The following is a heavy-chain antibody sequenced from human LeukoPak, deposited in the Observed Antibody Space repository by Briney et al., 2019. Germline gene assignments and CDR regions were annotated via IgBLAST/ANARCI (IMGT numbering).Heavy chain of an antibody. J-gene: IGHJ4*02. CDR3: TKATKWLAFDD. CDR1: GGSTSSHF. Sequence: SETLSLTCTVSGGSTSSHFWSWIRQPPGKGLEWIGNIYTGGTTNYNPSLKSGVTISVDTSKNQLSLHLASVTAADTAVYYCTKATKWLAFDDWGRGTLVTVSS. V-gene: IGHV4-59*11. D-gene: IGHD6-19*01. CDR2: IYTGGTT.